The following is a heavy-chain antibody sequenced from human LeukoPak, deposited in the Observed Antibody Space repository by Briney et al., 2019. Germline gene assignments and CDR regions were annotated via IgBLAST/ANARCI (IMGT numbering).Heavy chain of an antibody. CDR3: SRGLDSRKLGF. J-gene: IGHJ4*02. V-gene: IGHV4-31*03. D-gene: IGHD3-22*01. CDR2: IHPSGML. Sequence: NPSETLSLTCTVSGASFNSDDQYWNWIRHSPGKGLDWIGSIHPSGMLYNNPSLESRVTMSRDTSKNQFSLNLNSVTAADTAVYFCSRGLDSRKLGFWGQGILVTVSS. CDR1: GASFNSDDQY.